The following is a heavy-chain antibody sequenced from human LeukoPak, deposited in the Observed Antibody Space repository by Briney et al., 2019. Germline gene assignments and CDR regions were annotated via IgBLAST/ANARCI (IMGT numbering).Heavy chain of an antibody. Sequence: GGSLRLSCAASGFIFSTYSMNWVRQAPGKGLEWVSYISSGSNTIYYAESVKGRFTISRDNAQNSLHLQMNSLRAEDAAAYYCARGCSGGTCKQYMDVWGKGTTVTVSS. J-gene: IGHJ6*03. CDR3: ARGCSGGTCKQYMDV. D-gene: IGHD2-15*01. CDR2: ISSGSNTI. V-gene: IGHV3-48*04. CDR1: GFIFSTYS.